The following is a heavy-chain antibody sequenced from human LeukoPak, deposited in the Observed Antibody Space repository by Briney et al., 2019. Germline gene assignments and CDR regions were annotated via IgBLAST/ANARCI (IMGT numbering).Heavy chain of an antibody. D-gene: IGHD1-1*01. CDR2: INHSGST. CDR1: GGSFSGYY. Sequence: PSETLSLTCAVYGGSFSGYYWSWIRQPPGKGLEWIGEINHSGSTNYDPSLKSRVTISVDTSKNQFSLKLSSVTAADTAVYYCARSRKTGLYYMDVWGKGTTVTVSS. CDR3: ARSRKTGLYYMDV. V-gene: IGHV4-34*01. J-gene: IGHJ6*03.